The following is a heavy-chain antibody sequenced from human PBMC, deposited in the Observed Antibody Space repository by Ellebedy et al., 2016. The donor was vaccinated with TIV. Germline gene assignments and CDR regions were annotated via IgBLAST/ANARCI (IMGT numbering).Heavy chain of an antibody. Sequence: GESLKISCAASGFSFRSYWMSWVRQAPGKGLEWVANIYQDGSNQYYVDSVKGRFTISRDNANKSLFLQMNSLRVEDTAVYYCARRGSYGDYAVQVNSWFDPWGQGTLVTVSS. D-gene: IGHD4-17*01. CDR2: IYQDGSNQ. J-gene: IGHJ5*02. CDR1: GFSFRSYW. V-gene: IGHV3-7*01. CDR3: ARRGSYGDYAVQVNSWFDP.